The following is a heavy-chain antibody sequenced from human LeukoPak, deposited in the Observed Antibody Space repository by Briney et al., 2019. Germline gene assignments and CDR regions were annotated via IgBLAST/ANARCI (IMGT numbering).Heavy chain of an antibody. CDR1: GGSITSSAYY. CDR3: AREAVAAYY. Sequence: SETLSLTCIVSGGSITSSAYYWAWIRQPPGKGLEWIGNINYSGSTYYNPSLKSRVTISVDTSKNQFSLKLSSVTAADTAVYYCAREAVAAYYWGQGTLVTVSS. J-gene: IGHJ4*02. V-gene: IGHV4-39*07. CDR2: INYSGST. D-gene: IGHD6-19*01.